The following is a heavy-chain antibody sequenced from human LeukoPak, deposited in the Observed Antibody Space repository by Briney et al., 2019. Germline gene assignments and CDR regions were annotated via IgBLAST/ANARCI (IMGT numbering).Heavy chain of an antibody. J-gene: IGHJ6*03. CDR2: IYTGGST. Sequence: SQTLSLTCTVSGGSISSGSYYWSWIRQPAGKGLEWIGRIYTGGSTNYNPSLKSRVTISVDTSKNQFSLKLSSVTAADTAVYYCARGSLGGESIIYYYYMDVWGKGTTVTISS. CDR1: GGSISSGSYY. CDR3: ARGSLGGESIIYYYYMDV. V-gene: IGHV4-61*02. D-gene: IGHD3-10*01.